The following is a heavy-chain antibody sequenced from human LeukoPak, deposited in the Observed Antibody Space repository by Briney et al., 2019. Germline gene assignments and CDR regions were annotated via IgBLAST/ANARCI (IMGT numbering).Heavy chain of an antibody. CDR1: GYSLTDFS. D-gene: IGHD6-13*01. CDR2: FAPEDGER. V-gene: IGHV1-24*01. CDR3: TAGVAVSRWYYFDY. Sequence: GASVKVSCKVSGYSLTDFSINWVRQAHGKGFEWMGGFAPEDGERIYAQKFQGRVTMTEDTSADTAYMELSSLKSEDTAVYFCTAGVAVSRWYYFDYWGQGTLVTVSS. J-gene: IGHJ4*01.